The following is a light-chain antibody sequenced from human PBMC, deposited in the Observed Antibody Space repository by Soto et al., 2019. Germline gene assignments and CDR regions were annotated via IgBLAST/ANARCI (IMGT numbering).Light chain of an antibody. CDR1: QSVNSD. CDR3: QQYNNWPLT. Sequence: ETVMTQSPATLSASPGESATLSCRASQSVNSDLAWYQQIPGQAPRLPIYSASTGATGGPARFSGSGCGTEFTLTISSLQSEDFAIYYCQQYNNWPLTFGGGTKVEI. V-gene: IGKV3-15*01. CDR2: SAS. J-gene: IGKJ4*01.